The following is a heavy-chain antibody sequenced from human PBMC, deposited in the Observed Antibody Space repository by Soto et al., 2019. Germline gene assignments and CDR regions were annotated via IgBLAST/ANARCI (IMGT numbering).Heavy chain of an antibody. J-gene: IGHJ6*03. V-gene: IGHV3-23*01. CDR1: GFTFSSYA. D-gene: IGHD3-3*01. Sequence: GGSLRLSCAASGFTFSSYAMSWVRQAPGKGLEWVSAISGSGGSTYYADSVKGRFTISRDNSKNTLYLQMNSLRAEDTAVYYCAKDGSQLRVLEWFPSDYYYMDGWGKGNTVTVSS. CDR2: ISGSGGST. CDR3: AKDGSQLRVLEWFPSDYYYMDG.